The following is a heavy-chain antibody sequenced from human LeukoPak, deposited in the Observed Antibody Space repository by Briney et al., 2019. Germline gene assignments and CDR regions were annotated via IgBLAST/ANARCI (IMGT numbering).Heavy chain of an antibody. D-gene: IGHD2-15*01. CDR3: ARDGGPYYYYYMDV. V-gene: IGHV4-59*01. CDR2: IYYSGST. Sequence: SDTLSLTCTVSGGSISSYYWSWIRQPPGKGLEWIGYIYYSGSTNYNPSLKSRVTISVDTSKNQFSLKLSSVTAADTAVYYCARDGGPYYYYYMDVWGKGTTVTVSS. J-gene: IGHJ6*03. CDR1: GGSISSYY.